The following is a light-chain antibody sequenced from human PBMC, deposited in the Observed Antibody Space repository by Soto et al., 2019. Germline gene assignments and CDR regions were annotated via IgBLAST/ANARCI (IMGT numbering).Light chain of an antibody. J-gene: IGKJ2*01. Sequence: DIQMTQSPSSLSASVGDRVTITCRASQSISSYLNWYQQKPGKAPKLLISAASSLQSGVPSRFSGSGSGTAFTLTISSLQPEDFATYYCQQSYSTPYTCGQGTKLEIK. CDR2: AAS. CDR1: QSISSY. CDR3: QQSYSTPYT. V-gene: IGKV1-39*01.